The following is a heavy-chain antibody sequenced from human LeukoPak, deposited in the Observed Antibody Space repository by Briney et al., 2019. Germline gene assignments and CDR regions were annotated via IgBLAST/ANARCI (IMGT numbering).Heavy chain of an antibody. V-gene: IGHV1-46*01. Sequence: ASVKVSCKASGYTFTSYYIHWVRQAPGQGLEWMGRINPSSGSTSYAQKLQGRVTMTTDTSTSTVYMELSSLRSEDTAVYYCARVIVVVPAVYGMDVWGQGTTVTVSS. CDR2: INPSSGST. J-gene: IGHJ6*02. CDR1: GYTFTSYY. CDR3: ARVIVVVPAVYGMDV. D-gene: IGHD2-2*01.